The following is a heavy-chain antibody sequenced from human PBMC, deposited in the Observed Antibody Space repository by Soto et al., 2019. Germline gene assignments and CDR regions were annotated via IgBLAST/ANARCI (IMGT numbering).Heavy chain of an antibody. CDR2: IFYSGST. CDR1: GGSISSYY. J-gene: IGHJ4*02. CDR3: ARGAADTAMVDS. D-gene: IGHD5-18*01. Sequence: SETLSLTCTVSGGSISSYYWSWIRQPPGKGLEWIGYIFYSGSTFYNPSLESRVTISIHTSKSQFSLQLTSVTAADTAVYYCARGAADTAMVDSWGQGTLVTVSS. V-gene: IGHV4-59*01.